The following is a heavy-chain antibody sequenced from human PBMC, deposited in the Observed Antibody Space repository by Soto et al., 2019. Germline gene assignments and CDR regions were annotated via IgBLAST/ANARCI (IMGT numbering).Heavy chain of an antibody. CDR2: TYYRSKWYN. CDR1: GDSVSSNSAA. J-gene: IGHJ3*02. D-gene: IGHD4-17*01. V-gene: IGHV6-1*01. Sequence: PSQTLSLTCAISGDSVSSNSAAWNWIRQSPSRGLEWLGRTYYRSKWYNDYAVSVKSRITINPDTSKNQFSLQLNSVTPEDTAVYYCARAAYRDPHDYGDYPDAFDIWVQGTMVTVS. CDR3: ARAAYRDPHDYGDYPDAFDI.